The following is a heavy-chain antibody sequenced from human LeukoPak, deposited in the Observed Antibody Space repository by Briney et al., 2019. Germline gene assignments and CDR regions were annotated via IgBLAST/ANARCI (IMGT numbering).Heavy chain of an antibody. CDR2: IYYSGST. CDR3: ARPGSGWSNFDY. D-gene: IGHD6-19*01. J-gene: IGHJ4*02. CDR1: GGSISSYY. V-gene: IGHV4-39*01. Sequence: SETLSLTCTVSGGSISSYYWGWIRQPPGKGLEWIGSIYYSGSTYYNPSLKSRVTISVDTSKNQFSLKLSSVTAADTAVYYCARPGSGWSNFDYWGQGTLVTVSS.